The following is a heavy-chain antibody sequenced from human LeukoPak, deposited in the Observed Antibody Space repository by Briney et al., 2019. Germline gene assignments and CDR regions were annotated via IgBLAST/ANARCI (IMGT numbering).Heavy chain of an antibody. J-gene: IGHJ4*02. CDR2: IDFSGSP. V-gene: IGHV4-39*01. CDR3: ARGEGDYGGYSDY. CDR1: GGSISPKTYY. Sequence: SETLSLTCTVSGGSISPKTYYWGWIRQPPGKGLEWIGSIDFSGSPDYSSSLKSRVTISLDTSMKQFSLKLSYVTAADTAVYYCARGEGDYGGYSDYWGQGILVTVSS. D-gene: IGHD4-23*01.